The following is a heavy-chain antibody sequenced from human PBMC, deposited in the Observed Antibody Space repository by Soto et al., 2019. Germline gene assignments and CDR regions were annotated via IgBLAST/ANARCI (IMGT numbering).Heavy chain of an antibody. Sequence: QVQLVQSGAEVKKPGASVKVSCKASGYTFTSYGISWVRQAPGQGLEWMGWISAYNGNTNYAQKLQGRVTMTTDTSTSTAYKELRSLRSDDTAVYYCARQWIQLWRHQYGMDVWGQGTTVTVAS. J-gene: IGHJ6*02. D-gene: IGHD5-18*01. CDR2: ISAYNGNT. V-gene: IGHV1-18*01. CDR3: ARQWIQLWRHQYGMDV. CDR1: GYTFTSYG.